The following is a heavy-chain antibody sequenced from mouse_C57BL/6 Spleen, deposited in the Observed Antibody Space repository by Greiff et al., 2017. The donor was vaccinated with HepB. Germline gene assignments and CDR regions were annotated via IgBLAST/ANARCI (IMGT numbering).Heavy chain of an antibody. J-gene: IGHJ2*01. V-gene: IGHV3-6*01. CDR3: ARDGGDYDGDFDY. D-gene: IGHD2-4*01. CDR1: GYSITSGYY. Sequence: EVQLQESGPGLVKPSQSLSLTCSVTGYSITSGYYWNWIRQFPGNKLEWMGYISYDGSNNYNPSLKNRISITRDTSKNQFFLKLNSVTTEDTATYYCARDGGDYDGDFDYWGQGTTLTVSS. CDR2: ISYDGSN.